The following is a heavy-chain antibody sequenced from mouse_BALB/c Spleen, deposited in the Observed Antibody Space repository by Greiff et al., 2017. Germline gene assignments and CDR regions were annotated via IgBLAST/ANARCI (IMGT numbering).Heavy chain of an antibody. D-gene: IGHD2-3*01. CDR1: GYTFTSYT. J-gene: IGHJ4*01. V-gene: IGHV1-4*02. CDR3: ARDRAPMMNAMDY. CDR2: INPSSGYT. Sequence: QVQLQQSAAELARPGASVKMSCKASGYTFTSYTMHWVKQRPGQGLEWIGYINPSSGYTEYNQKFKDKTTLTADKSSSTAYMQLSSLTSEDSAVYYCARDRAPMMNAMDYWGQGTSITVSS.